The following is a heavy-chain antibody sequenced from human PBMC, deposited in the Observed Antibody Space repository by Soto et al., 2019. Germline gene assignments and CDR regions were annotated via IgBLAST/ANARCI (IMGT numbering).Heavy chain of an antibody. Sequence: GGSLRLSCSTSGFTCSTYAMNWVRQAPGKGLEWVTALSGSGGTTYYADSVRGRFTISRDNATNTLFLQMSSLRAEDTALYYCAKQRAGYGSGSDTFYFDFWGQGTLVTVSS. CDR2: LSGSGGTT. J-gene: IGHJ4*02. CDR3: AKQRAGYGSGSDTFYFDF. D-gene: IGHD3-10*01. V-gene: IGHV3-23*01. CDR1: GFTCSTYA.